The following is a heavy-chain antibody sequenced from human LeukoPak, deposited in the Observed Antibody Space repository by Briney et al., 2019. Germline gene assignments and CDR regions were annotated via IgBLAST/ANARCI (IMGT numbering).Heavy chain of an antibody. CDR3: ARAAISKDGSGYFY. V-gene: IGHV1-18*01. Sequence: ASVKVSCKASGYTFTTYAMNWVRQAPGQGLEWMGWISTYNGNTNYAQKVQGRVTMTTDTSTSTAYMELRSLRSDDTAVYYCARAAISKDGSGYFYWGQGTLVTVSS. D-gene: IGHD3-22*01. J-gene: IGHJ4*02. CDR2: ISTYNGNT. CDR1: GYTFTTYA.